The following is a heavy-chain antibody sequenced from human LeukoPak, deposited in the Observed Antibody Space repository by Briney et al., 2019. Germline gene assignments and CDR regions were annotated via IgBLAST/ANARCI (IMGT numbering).Heavy chain of an antibody. V-gene: IGHV1-8*01. CDR2: MNPNSGNT. CDR3: ARARIHYYDLGL. Sequence: ASVKVSCKASGYTFTSYDINWVRQATGQGLEWMGWMNPNSGNTGYAQKFQGRVTMTRNTSISTAYMELSSLRSEDTAVYYCARARIHYYDLGLWGQGTLVTVSS. CDR1: GYTFTSYD. J-gene: IGHJ4*02. D-gene: IGHD3-22*01.